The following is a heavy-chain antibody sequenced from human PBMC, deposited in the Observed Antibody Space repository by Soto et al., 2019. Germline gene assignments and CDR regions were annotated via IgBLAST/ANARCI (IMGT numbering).Heavy chain of an antibody. CDR3: ARDLRYSSSSMDRYYYYGMDV. J-gene: IGHJ6*02. Sequence: LRLSCAASGFTFSSYSMNWVRQAPGKGLEWVSSISSSSSYIYYANSVKGRFTISRDNAKNSLYLQMNSLRAEDTAVYYCARDLRYSSSSMDRYYYYGMDVWGQGTTVTVSS. CDR2: ISSSSSYI. V-gene: IGHV3-21*01. D-gene: IGHD6-6*01. CDR1: GFTFSSYS.